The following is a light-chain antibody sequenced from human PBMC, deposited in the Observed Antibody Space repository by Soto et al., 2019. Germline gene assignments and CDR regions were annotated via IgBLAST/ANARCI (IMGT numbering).Light chain of an antibody. CDR2: GAS. CDR1: QGISSN. J-gene: IGKJ1*01. V-gene: IGKV1-9*01. CDR3: QQLNSYPPWT. Sequence: IQLTQSPSSLSASVGDRVTITCRASQGISSNSAWYQQKPGRAPKLLIFGASTLQSGVPSRFSGSGSGTDLTLTISSLQPEDFATYFCQQLNSYPPWTFGQGTKVEIK.